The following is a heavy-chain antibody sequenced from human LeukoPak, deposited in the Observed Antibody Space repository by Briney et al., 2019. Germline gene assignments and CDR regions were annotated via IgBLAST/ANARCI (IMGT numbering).Heavy chain of an antibody. CDR2: INPNSGGT. D-gene: IGHD3-3*01. CDR1: GYTFTGYY. J-gene: IGHJ5*02. V-gene: IGHV1-2*02. CDR3: ARDQAGSGDFWSGYYNWFDP. Sequence: GASVKVSCKASGYTFTGYYMHWVRQAPGQGLEWMGWINPNSGGTNYAQKSQGRVTMTRDTSISTAYMELSRLRSDDTAVYYCARDQAGSGDFWSGYYNWFDPGGQGTLVTVSS.